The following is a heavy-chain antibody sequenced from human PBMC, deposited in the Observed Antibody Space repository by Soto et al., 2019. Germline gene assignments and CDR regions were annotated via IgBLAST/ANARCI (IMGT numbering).Heavy chain of an antibody. CDR3: ARDYDFWSGYYLENYYYYGMDV. Sequence: EVQLVESGGGLVQPGGSLRLSCAASGFTFSSYWMSWVRQAPGKGLEWVANIKQDGSEKYYVDSVKGRFTISRDNAKNSLYLQMNSLRAEDTAVYYCARDYDFWSGYYLENYYYYGMDVWGQGTTVTVSS. D-gene: IGHD3-3*01. CDR1: GFTFSSYW. CDR2: IKQDGSEK. V-gene: IGHV3-7*03. J-gene: IGHJ6*02.